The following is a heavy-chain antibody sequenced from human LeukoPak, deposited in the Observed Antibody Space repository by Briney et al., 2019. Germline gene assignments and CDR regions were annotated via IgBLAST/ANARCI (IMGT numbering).Heavy chain of an antibody. V-gene: IGHV1-2*02. D-gene: IGHD4-17*01. CDR1: GYTFNTYG. J-gene: IGHJ4*02. Sequence: ASVNVSCKASGYTFNTYGITWVRQAPGQGLEWMGWINPNSGGTNYAQKFQGRVTMTRDTSISTAYMELSRLRSDDTAVYYCARVHGDMYYFDYWGQGTLVTVSS. CDR2: INPNSGGT. CDR3: ARVHGDMYYFDY.